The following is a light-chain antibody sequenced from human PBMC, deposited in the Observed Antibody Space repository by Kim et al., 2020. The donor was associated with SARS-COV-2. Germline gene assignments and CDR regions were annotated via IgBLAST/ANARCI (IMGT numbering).Light chain of an antibody. V-gene: IGLV3-21*04. CDR3: QVWDLVYEFAV. CDR2: FDS. J-gene: IGLJ1*01. CDR1: NLGCNR. Sequence: SYELTQPPSVSVAPGKTATITCGGDNLGCNRVHWYQQKPGQAPALVIYFDSYRPAGVSERFSASTTGNMATLTISWVEAGEEADYFCQVWDLVYEFAVFGTG.